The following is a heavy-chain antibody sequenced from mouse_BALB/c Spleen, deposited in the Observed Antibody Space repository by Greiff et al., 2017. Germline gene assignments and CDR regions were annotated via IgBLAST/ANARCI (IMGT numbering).Heavy chain of an antibody. CDR2: INPSSGYT. CDR3: ANYYGNSWFAY. CDR1: GYTFTSYT. D-gene: IGHD2-1*01. J-gene: IGHJ3*01. V-gene: IGHV1-4*01. Sequence: VNLVESGAELARPGASVKMSCKASGYTFTSYTMHWVKQRPGQGLEWIGYINPSSGYTNYNQKFKDKATLTADKSSSTAYMQLSSLTSEDSAVYYCANYYGNSWFAYWGQVTLVTVSA.